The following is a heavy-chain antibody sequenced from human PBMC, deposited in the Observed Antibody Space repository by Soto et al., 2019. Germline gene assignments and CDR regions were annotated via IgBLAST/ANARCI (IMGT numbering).Heavy chain of an antibody. J-gene: IGHJ6*02. CDR1: GFMFSSNY. V-gene: IGHV3-53*01. CDR3: TREDYYGSKMHGMDV. Sequence: VQLVESGGGVVPPGRSLRLSCAASGFMFSSNYMSWVRQAPGKGLEWVSVFYTDGSRYYADSVKGRCTMSRDTSKNTLNLQMNSLRAEDTAVYYCTREDYYGSKMHGMDVWGQGTTVTVSS. D-gene: IGHD3-22*01. CDR2: FYTDGSR.